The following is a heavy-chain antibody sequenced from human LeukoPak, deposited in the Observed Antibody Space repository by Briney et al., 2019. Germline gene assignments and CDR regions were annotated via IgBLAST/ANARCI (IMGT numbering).Heavy chain of an antibody. V-gene: IGHV4-61*02. CDR2: IYTSGST. J-gene: IGHJ6*03. Sequence: SQTLSLTCTVSGGSIGSGSYYWSWIRQPAGKGLEGSGRIYTSGSTNYNPSLKSRVTISVDTSKNQFSLKLSSVTAADTAVYYCARDAGQDIVVVPAAIRSYYYYYMDVWGKGTTVTVSS. CDR1: GGSIGSGSYY. D-gene: IGHD2-2*02. CDR3: ARDAGQDIVVVPAAIRSYYYYYMDV.